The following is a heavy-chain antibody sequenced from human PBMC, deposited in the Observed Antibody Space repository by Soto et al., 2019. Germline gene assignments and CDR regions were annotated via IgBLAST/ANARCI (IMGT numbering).Heavy chain of an antibody. V-gene: IGHV3-11*06. CDR2: SSNSGTYT. J-gene: IGHJ4*01. Sequence: QVQLVESGGGLVKPGGSLRLSCAASGFTFSDYYMSWIRQAPGKGLEWISYSSNSGTYTKYADSVKGRFSISRDNAKKSLYLQINNLRGEDTAVYYCARSGDNYNVLDYWGHRTPVTVSS. D-gene: IGHD3-10*02. CDR1: GFTFSDYY. CDR3: ARSGDNYNVLDY.